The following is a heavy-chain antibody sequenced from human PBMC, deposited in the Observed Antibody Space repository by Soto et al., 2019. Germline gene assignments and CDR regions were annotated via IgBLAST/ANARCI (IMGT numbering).Heavy chain of an antibody. CDR1: GGSISSYY. J-gene: IGHJ5*02. Sequence: SETLSLTCTVSGGSISSYYWSWIRQPPGKGLEWIGYIYYSGSTNYNPSLKSRVTISVDTSKNQFSLKLSSVTAADTAVYYCARGKSVKAAGQVNWFDPWGQGTLVTVSS. D-gene: IGHD6-13*01. CDR2: IYYSGST. CDR3: ARGKSVKAAGQVNWFDP. V-gene: IGHV4-59*01.